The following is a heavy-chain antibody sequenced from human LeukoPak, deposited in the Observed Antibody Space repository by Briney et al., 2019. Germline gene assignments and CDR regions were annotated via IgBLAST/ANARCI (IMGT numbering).Heavy chain of an antibody. J-gene: IGHJ4*02. CDR2: INTNTGNP. CDR3: ASSYCSGGHCYPQQTVYYFDF. CDR1: GYTFTTYA. Sequence: GASMKVSCKASGYTFTTYAMNWVRQAPGQGLEWMGWINTNTGNPTYAQGFTGRFVFSLDTSVSTAYLQISSLKAEDTAVYYCASSYCSGGHCYPQQTVYYFDFWGQGTLVTVSS. V-gene: IGHV7-4-1*02. D-gene: IGHD2-15*01.